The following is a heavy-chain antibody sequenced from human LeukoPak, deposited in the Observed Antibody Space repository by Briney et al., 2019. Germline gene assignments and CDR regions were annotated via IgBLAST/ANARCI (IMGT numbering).Heavy chain of an antibody. CDR2: IIPILGIA. CDR1: GGTFSSYA. V-gene: IGHV1-69*04. Sequence: GSSVKVSCKASGGTFSSYAISWVRQAPGQGLEWMGRIIPILGIANYAQKFQGRVTITADKSTSTANMELSSLRSEDTAVYYCARDGPSGSYSFDYWGQGTLVTVSS. D-gene: IGHD1-26*01. J-gene: IGHJ4*02. CDR3: ARDGPSGSYSFDY.